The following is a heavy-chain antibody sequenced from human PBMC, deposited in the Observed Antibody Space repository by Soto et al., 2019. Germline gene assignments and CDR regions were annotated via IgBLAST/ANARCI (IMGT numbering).Heavy chain of an antibody. J-gene: IGHJ4*02. CDR1: GFNFNIHA. Sequence: PVGSLRLSCAAPGFNFNIHALHWIRQAPGEGLEWVAVMSPGGNSQYYADSVKGRFTISRDTSKSTLYLQMTSLRPEDTAVYYCASGAAFYYDTSRYCGQRTLVTVSS. CDR2: MSPGGNSQ. D-gene: IGHD3-22*01. CDR3: ASGAAFYYDTSRY. V-gene: IGHV3-30-3*01.